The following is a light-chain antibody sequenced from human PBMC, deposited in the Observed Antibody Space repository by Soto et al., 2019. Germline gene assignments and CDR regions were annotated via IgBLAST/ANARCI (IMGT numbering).Light chain of an antibody. CDR1: SSDFGGYNY. J-gene: IGLJ1*01. V-gene: IGLV2-14*01. CDR2: DVS. Sequence: QSVLTQPASVSGSPGQSITISCTGTSSDFGGYNYVSWCQQHPGKAPKLMIYDVSNRPSGVSNRFSGSKSGNTASLTISGLQAEDEADYYCSSYTSSSTLNVFGTGTKVTVL. CDR3: SSYTSSSTLNV.